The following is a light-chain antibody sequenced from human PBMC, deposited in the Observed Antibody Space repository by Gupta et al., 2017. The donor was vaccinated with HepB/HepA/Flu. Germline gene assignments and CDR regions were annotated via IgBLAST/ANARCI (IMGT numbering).Light chain of an antibody. Sequence: QSGLTQPASVSGSPGHSIPISCPGTSSDVGNDNLVSWYQQHPGKAPKLIIYEVTERSSGVSNRFSGSKSGDTASLTISWLQTEDEADYYCSSYAGSSTVMFGGGTKVTVL. J-gene: IGLJ3*02. CDR2: EVT. CDR3: SSYAGSSTVM. V-gene: IGLV2-23*02. CDR1: SSDVGNDNL.